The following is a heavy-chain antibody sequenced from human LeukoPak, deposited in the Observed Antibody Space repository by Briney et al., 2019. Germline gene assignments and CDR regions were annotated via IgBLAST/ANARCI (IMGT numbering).Heavy chain of an antibody. Sequence: GASVTVSCKASGYTFSSYGISWVRQAPGQGPEWIGWISAYNGNTVYAQDLQGRVTMTTDTSTSTAYMELRSLRSDDTAVYYCARDLRRSSHWFDPWGQGTLVTVSS. D-gene: IGHD6-6*01. J-gene: IGHJ5*02. CDR3: ARDLRRSSHWFDP. V-gene: IGHV1-18*01. CDR2: ISAYNGNT. CDR1: GYTFSSYG.